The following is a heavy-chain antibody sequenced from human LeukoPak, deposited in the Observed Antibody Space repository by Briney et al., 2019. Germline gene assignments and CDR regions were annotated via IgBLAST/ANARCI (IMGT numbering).Heavy chain of an antibody. Sequence: GGSLSLSCAASGFTFSSYAMSWVRQAPGKGLEWVSAISGSGGSTYYADSVKGRFTISRDNSKNTLYLQMNSLRAEDTAVYYCAKDQAFGYYDILTGYFQDYYYYYGMDVWGQGTTVTVSS. D-gene: IGHD3-9*01. CDR1: GFTFSSYA. J-gene: IGHJ6*02. V-gene: IGHV3-23*01. CDR3: AKDQAFGYYDILTGYFQDYYYYYGMDV. CDR2: ISGSGGST.